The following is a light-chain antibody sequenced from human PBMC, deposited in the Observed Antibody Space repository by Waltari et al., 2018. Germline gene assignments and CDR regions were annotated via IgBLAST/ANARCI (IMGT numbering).Light chain of an antibody. CDR3: QVWDSSSDHWV. Sequence: SYVLTQPPSVSVAPGQTARITRGGNNIGSKSVHWYQQKPGQAPVLVVFDDSHRPSGTPERFSGSNSGNTATLTISRVEAGDEADYYCQVWDSSSDHWVFGGGTKLTVL. CDR1: NIGSKS. J-gene: IGLJ3*02. V-gene: IGLV3-21*02. CDR2: DDS.